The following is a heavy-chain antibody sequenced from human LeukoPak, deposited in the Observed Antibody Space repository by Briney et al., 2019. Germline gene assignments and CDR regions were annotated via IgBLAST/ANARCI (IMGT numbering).Heavy chain of an antibody. V-gene: IGHV3-23*01. J-gene: IGHJ3*02. Sequence: GGSLRLSCAASGFTFSSYDMSWVRQAPGKGLEWVSLISGSGGNTYYADSVKGRSTISRDNSKNTLYLQMNSLRAEDTAVYYCARDGLYSQALVYAFDIWGQGTMVTVSS. CDR3: ARDGLYSQALVYAFDI. D-gene: IGHD1-26*01. CDR1: GFTFSSYD. CDR2: ISGSGGNT.